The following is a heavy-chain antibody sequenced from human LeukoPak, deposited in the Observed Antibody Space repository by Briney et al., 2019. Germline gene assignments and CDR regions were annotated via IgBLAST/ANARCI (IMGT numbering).Heavy chain of an antibody. CDR2: VSSSSTYI. J-gene: IGHJ6*02. V-gene: IGHV3-21*01. CDR3: ARDRDYYYYGMDV. CDR1: GFTFSDYY. Sequence: GGSLRLSCAASGFTFSDYYMSWVRQAPGKGLEWVSSVSSSSTYIYYADSVKGRFTISRDNAKNSLYLQMNSLRAEDTAVYYCARDRDYYYYGMDVWGQGTTVTVSS.